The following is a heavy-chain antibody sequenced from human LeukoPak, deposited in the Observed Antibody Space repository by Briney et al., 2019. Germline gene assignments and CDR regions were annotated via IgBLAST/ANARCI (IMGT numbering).Heavy chain of an antibody. V-gene: IGHV3-48*03. J-gene: IGHJ4*02. CDR3: ARDMGYCSGGSCYGRRYFDY. D-gene: IGHD2-15*01. CDR1: GFTFSSYE. Sequence: GSLRLSCAASGFTFSSYEMNWVRQAPGKGLEWASYIGGSGRTIHYADSVKGRFTVSRDNAKNSLYLQMNSLRAEDTAVYYCARDMGYCSGGSCYGRRYFDYWGQGTLVTVSS. CDR2: IGGSGRTI.